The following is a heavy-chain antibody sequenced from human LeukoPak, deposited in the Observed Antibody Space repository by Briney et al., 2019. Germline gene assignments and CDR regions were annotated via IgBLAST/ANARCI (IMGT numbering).Heavy chain of an antibody. CDR2: IYYSGST. Sequence: SETLSLTCTVSGGSISSSSYYWGWIRQPPGKGLEWIGSIYYSGSTYYNPSLKSRVTISVGTSKNQFSLKLSSVTAADTAVYYCAGARIQLWLSRRNYYYYYMDVWGKGTTVTISS. CDR1: GGSISSSSYY. V-gene: IGHV4-39*07. CDR3: AGARIQLWLSRRNYYYYYMDV. J-gene: IGHJ6*03. D-gene: IGHD5-18*01.